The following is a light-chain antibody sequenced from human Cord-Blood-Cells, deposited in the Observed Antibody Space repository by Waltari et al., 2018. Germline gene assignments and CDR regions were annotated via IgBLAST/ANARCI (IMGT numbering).Light chain of an antibody. Sequence: DIQMTQSPSSLSASVGDRVTITCRASQSISSYLTWYQQKPGKAPKLLIYAASSLQSGVQSRFSGSGSGTDFSPTISSLQPEDLGTYYSKQSNSTPIPFCQGTRLEI. CDR2: AAS. J-gene: IGKJ5*01. CDR1: QSISSY. CDR3: KQSNSTPIP. V-gene: IGKV1-39*01.